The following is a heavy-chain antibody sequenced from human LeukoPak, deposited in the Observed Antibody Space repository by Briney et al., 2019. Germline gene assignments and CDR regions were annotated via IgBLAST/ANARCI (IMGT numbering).Heavy chain of an antibody. CDR1: GFTFSSYA. J-gene: IGHJ4*02. D-gene: IGHD4-17*01. CDR3: ARDMATVTTIDY. V-gene: IGHV3-30-3*01. Sequence: GGSLRLSCAASGFTFSSYAMHWVRQAPGKGLEWVAVISYDGSNKYYADSVKGRFTISRDNSKNTLYLQMNSLRAEDTAVYHCARDMATVTTIDYWGQGTLVTVSS. CDR2: ISYDGSNK.